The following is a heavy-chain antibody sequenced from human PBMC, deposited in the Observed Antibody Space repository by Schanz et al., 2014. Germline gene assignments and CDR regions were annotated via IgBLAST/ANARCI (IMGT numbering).Heavy chain of an antibody. J-gene: IGHJ3*02. CDR1: GFIFNDYY. D-gene: IGHD7-27*01. Sequence: QVQLVESGGGLVKPGGSLRLSCAASGFIFNDYYMNWIRQAPGKGLEWLSYISRDGTTSYYADSVKGRFTISRDNAKNSLYXXXXXXXXXXXXVYYCARENLNWEAFDIWGQGTVVTVSS. V-gene: IGHV3-11*01. CDR2: ISRDGTTS. CDR3: ARENLNWEAFDI.